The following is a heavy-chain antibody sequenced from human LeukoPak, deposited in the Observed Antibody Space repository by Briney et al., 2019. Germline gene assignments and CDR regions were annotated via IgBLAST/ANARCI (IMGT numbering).Heavy chain of an antibody. CDR2: IRFDGSTK. CDR3: AQPDF. CDR1: GITFRSSS. Sequence: GGSRRLSCVASGITFRSSSMHWVRQAPGKGLEWLAFIRFDGSTKYYADSVKGRFTVSGDNSKSTLYLQMNSLRAEDTAVYYCAQPDFWGQGTLVTVS. J-gene: IGHJ4*02. V-gene: IGHV3-30*02.